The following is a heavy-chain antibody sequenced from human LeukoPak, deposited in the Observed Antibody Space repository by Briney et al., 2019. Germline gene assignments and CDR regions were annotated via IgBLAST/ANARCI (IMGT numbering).Heavy chain of an antibody. J-gene: IGHJ5*02. D-gene: IGHD3-3*01. Sequence: GGSLRLSCTASGFTFGDYAMSWVRQAPGKGLEWVGFIRSKAYDGTTEYAASVKGRFTISRDDSKSIAYLQMNSLKTEDKAVYYCTRFSLRDFWSGYYTNWFDPWGQGTLVTVSS. CDR2: IRSKAYDGTT. CDR3: TRFSLRDFWSGYYTNWFDP. V-gene: IGHV3-49*04. CDR1: GFTFGDYA.